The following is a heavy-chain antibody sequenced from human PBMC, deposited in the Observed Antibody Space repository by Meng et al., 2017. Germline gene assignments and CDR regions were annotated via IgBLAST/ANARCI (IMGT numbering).Heavy chain of an antibody. Sequence: GESLKISCAASGFTFSSYAMSWVRQAPGKGLEWVSSISSSSSYIYYADSVKGRFTISRDNAKNSLYLQMNSLRAEDTAVYYCASHFNLAVAGYNPHRHGLLDYWGQGTLVTVSS. CDR2: ISSSSSYI. CDR3: ASHFNLAVAGYNPHRHGLLDY. CDR1: GFTFSSYA. V-gene: IGHV3-21*01. J-gene: IGHJ4*02. D-gene: IGHD6-19*01.